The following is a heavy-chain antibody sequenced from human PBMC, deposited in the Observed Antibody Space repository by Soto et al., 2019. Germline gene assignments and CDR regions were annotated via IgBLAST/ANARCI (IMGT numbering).Heavy chain of an antibody. CDR1: GFTFSSYA. J-gene: IGHJ6*03. V-gene: IGHV3-23*01. CDR2: VDGRGDYT. CDR3: AKGPMTGPFFYMDV. Sequence: EVQLLESGGTLVQPGGSLRISCATSGFTFSSYAMNWVRQAPGKGLEWVSAVDGRGDYTYYADSVEGRFTISRDNSMSPLSLQMNNLRVEDTALYYCAKGPMTGPFFYMDVWGNGTTVTVSS. D-gene: IGHD3-9*01.